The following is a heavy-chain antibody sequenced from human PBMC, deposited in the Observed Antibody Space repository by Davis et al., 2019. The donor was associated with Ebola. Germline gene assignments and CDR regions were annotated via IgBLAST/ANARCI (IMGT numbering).Heavy chain of an antibody. CDR2: ITVTSNYT. J-gene: IGHJ5*02. CDR1: GFTFSSYS. CDR3: ARRNWFDP. V-gene: IGHV3-21*01. Sequence: GESLKISCVASGFTFSSYSMNWVRQAPGKGLEWVSSITVTSNYTYYADSVKGRFTISRDNAKNSLYLQMNSLRAEDTAVYYCARRNWFDPWGQGTLVTVSS.